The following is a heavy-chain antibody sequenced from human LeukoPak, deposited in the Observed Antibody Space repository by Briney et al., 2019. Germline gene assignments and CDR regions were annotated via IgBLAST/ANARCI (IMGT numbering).Heavy chain of an antibody. CDR1: GGSISSYY. D-gene: IGHD5-18*01. Sequence: SETLSLTCTVSGGSISSYYWSWIREPPGKGLEWIGYIYYSGSTNYNPSLKSRVTISVDTSKNQFSLKLSSVTAADTAVYYCASTNAAMVTGWGFDYWGQGTLVTVSS. V-gene: IGHV4-59*01. CDR3: ASTNAAMVTGWGFDY. J-gene: IGHJ4*02. CDR2: IYYSGST.